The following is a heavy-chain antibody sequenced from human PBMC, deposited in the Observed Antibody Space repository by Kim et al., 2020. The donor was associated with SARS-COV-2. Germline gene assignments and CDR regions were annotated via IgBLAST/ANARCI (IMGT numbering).Heavy chain of an antibody. D-gene: IGHD2-15*01. J-gene: IGHJ4*02. CDR3: VRDAGGY. Sequence: YSGGSTCYADSVMCRFTISRDNSKTTLYLQMNSLRADDTAVYYCVRDAGGYWGQGTLVTVSS. V-gene: IGHV3-53*01. CDR2: YSGGST.